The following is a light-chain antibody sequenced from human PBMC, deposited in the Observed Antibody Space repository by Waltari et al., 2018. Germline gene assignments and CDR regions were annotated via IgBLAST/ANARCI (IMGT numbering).Light chain of an antibody. Sequence: SIELTQPTSVSAASGQTARITCGGDNIGRRYVYWYRQTPAQAPVQVIYADSKRPSGIPERLSGSNSGNTATLTISGVEAGDEADYYCQVWDSNTDHGLFGGGTRLTVL. CDR3: QVWDSNTDHGL. CDR2: ADS. CDR1: NIGRRY. V-gene: IGLV3-21*02. J-gene: IGLJ7*01.